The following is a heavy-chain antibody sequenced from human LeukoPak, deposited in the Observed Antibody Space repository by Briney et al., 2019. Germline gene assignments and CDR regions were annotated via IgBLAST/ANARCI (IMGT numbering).Heavy chain of an antibody. Sequence: SVKVSCKASGGTFSSYAISWVRQAPGQGLEWMGGIIPIFGTANYAQKFQGRVTITADESTSTAYMELSSLRSEDTAVYYCARADPITIFGVVIHTNWFDPWGQGTLVTVSS. V-gene: IGHV1-69*01. CDR3: ARADPITIFGVVIHTNWFDP. D-gene: IGHD3-3*01. CDR2: IIPIFGTA. CDR1: GGTFSSYA. J-gene: IGHJ5*02.